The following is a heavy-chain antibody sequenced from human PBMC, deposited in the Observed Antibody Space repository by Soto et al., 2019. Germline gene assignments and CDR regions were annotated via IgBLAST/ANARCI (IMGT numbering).Heavy chain of an antibody. CDR1: GFTFSSYA. J-gene: IGHJ5*02. CDR3: AKGMSGSGAYQWFDP. D-gene: IGHD3-10*01. CDR2: ISYDGSNK. Sequence: PGGSLRLSCAASGFTFSSYAMHWVRQAPGKGLEWVAVISYDGSNKYYADSVKGRFTISRDNSKNTLYLQMNGLRVEDTAVYYCAKGMSGSGAYQWFDPWGQGTLVTVSS. V-gene: IGHV3-30-3*01.